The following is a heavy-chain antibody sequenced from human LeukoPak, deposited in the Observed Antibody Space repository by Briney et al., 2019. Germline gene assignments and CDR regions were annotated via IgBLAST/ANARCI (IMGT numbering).Heavy chain of an antibody. CDR2: IYYSGST. J-gene: IGHJ5*02. CDR1: GGSISSGAYY. V-gene: IGHV4-31*03. D-gene: IGHD3-3*02. Sequence: SETLSLTCTVSGGSISSGAYYWSWIRQPPGKGLEWIGYIYYSGSTYYNPSLKSRVTISVDTSKNQFSLKLSSVTAADTAVYYCARETTAFDNWFDPWGQGTLVTVSS. CDR3: ARETTAFDNWFDP.